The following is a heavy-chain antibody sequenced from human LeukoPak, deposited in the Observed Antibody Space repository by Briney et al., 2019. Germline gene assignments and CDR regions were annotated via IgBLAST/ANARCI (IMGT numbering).Heavy chain of an antibody. CDR3: ARCRGYSYGSGSSYYYYYYMDV. CDR2: IYTSGST. V-gene: IGHV4-4*07. Sequence: SETLSLTCTVSGGSISSYYWSWIRQPAGKGLEWIGRIYTSGSTNYNPSLKSRVTMSVDTSKNQFSLKLSSVTAADTAVYYCARCRGYSYGSGSSYYYYYYMDVWGKGTTVTVSS. CDR1: GGSISSYY. J-gene: IGHJ6*03. D-gene: IGHD5-18*01.